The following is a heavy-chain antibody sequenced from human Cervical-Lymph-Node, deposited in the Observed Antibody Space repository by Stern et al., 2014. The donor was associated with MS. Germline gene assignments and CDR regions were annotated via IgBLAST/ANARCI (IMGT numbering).Heavy chain of an antibody. CDR2: IYYSGNT. CDR3: ARASRVSYYYYGMDV. V-gene: IGHV4-30-4*01. CDR1: GDSISSDYY. D-gene: IGHD2-21*01. Sequence: QVQLQESGPGLAKPSQTLSLTCTVSGDSISSDYYWNWIRQPPAKGLEWIVHIYYSGNTYYNPSLKSRLTMSVDTSKNQVSLNLTSVTAADTAVYYCARASRVSYYYYGMDVWGQGTTVTVSS. J-gene: IGHJ6*02.